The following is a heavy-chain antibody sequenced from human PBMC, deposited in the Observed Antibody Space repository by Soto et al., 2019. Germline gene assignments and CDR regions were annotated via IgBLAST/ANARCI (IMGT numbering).Heavy chain of an antibody. CDR3: ARHGMDYYDSSGYYYSPYYFDY. CDR2: IHHSGRT. CDR1: GGSISTYY. J-gene: IGHJ4*02. D-gene: IGHD3-22*01. Sequence: SETLSLTCTVSGGSISTYYWNWIRQTPGKGLEWIGYIHHSGRTNYNPSLRSRVTISVDTSKNQFSLKLSSVTAADTAVYYCARHGMDYYDSSGYYYSPYYFDYWGQGTLVTVSS. V-gene: IGHV4-59*08.